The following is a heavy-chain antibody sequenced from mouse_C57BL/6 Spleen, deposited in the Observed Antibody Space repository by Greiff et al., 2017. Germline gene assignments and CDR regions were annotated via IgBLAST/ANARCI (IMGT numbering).Heavy chain of an antibody. Sequence: QVHVKQSGAELVKPGASVKISCKASGYAFSSYWMNWVKQRPGKGLEWIGQIYPGDGDTNYNGKFKGKATLTADKSSSTAYMQLSSLTSEDSAVYFCARGIYYYYFDYWGQGTTLTVSS. D-gene: IGHD1-1*01. CDR1: GYAFSSYW. CDR3: ARGIYYYYFDY. J-gene: IGHJ2*01. CDR2: IYPGDGDT. V-gene: IGHV1-80*01.